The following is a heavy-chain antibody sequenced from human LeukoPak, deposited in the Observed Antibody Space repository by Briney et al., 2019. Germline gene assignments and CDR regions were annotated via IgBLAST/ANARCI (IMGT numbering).Heavy chain of an antibody. J-gene: IGHJ4*02. Sequence: SETLSLTCTVSGYSISSGYYWGWIRQPPGKGLEWIGSIYHSGSTYYNPSLKSRVTMSVDTSKNQFSLKLSSVTAADTAVYYCARTGSGSNFDYWGQGTLVTVSS. CDR1: GYSISSGYY. CDR2: IYHSGST. D-gene: IGHD3-10*01. CDR3: ARTGSGSNFDY. V-gene: IGHV4-38-2*02.